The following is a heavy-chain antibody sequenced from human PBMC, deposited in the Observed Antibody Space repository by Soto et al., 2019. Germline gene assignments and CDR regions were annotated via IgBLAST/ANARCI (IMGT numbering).Heavy chain of an antibody. V-gene: IGHV1-18*04. CDR2: ISAYNGNT. Sequence: SVKVACKSSVYTFTGYGISLVRQAPGQGLEWMGWISAYNGNTNYAQKLQGRVTMTTDTSTSTAYMELRSLRSDDTAVYYCARDHRVAGPSPSDVAFDIWGQGTMVT. D-gene: IGHD6-19*01. CDR1: VYTFTGYG. CDR3: ARDHRVAGPSPSDVAFDI. J-gene: IGHJ3*02.